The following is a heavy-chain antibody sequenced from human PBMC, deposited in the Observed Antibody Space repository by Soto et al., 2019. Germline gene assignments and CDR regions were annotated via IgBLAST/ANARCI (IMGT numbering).Heavy chain of an antibody. J-gene: IGHJ4*02. CDR3: AREAPSGSLDY. CDR2: IIPIFGTA. Sequence: GASVNVSCKASGGTFSSYAISWVRQAPGQGLEWMGGIIPIFGTANYAQKFQGRVTITADESTSTAYMELSSLRSEDTAVYYCAREAPSGSLDYWGQGTLVTVSS. D-gene: IGHD1-26*01. V-gene: IGHV1-69*13. CDR1: GGTFSSYA.